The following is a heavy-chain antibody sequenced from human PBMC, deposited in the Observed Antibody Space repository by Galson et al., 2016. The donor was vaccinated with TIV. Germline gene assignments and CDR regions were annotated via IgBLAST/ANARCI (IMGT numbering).Heavy chain of an antibody. CDR3: ARVKGDGEYSYGACEF. CDR1: GFPFIHYS. J-gene: IGHJ4*02. CDR2: VSSSGRFL. Sequence: SLRLSCAGFGFPFIHYSVNWVRQAPGKGLEWVASVSSSGRFLYYADSVKGRFTISKDNAKNSLNLQMNSLRVEDTAVYYCARVKGDGEYSYGACEFWGQGTQVTVSS. D-gene: IGHD5-18*01. V-gene: IGHV3-21*01.